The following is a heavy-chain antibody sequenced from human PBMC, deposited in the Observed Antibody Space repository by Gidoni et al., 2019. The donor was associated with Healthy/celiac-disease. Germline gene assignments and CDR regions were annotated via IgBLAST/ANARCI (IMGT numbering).Heavy chain of an antibody. D-gene: IGHD6-19*01. J-gene: IGHJ3*02. Sequence: QVQLVESGGGVVQPGRSLRLSCAASGFTFSSYAMHWVRQAPGKGLEWVAVISYDGSNKYYADSVKGRFTISRDNSKNTLYLQMNSLRAEDTAVYYCARDRISSGWYALDAFDIWGQGTMVTVSS. CDR3: ARDRISSGWYALDAFDI. CDR1: GFTFSSYA. V-gene: IGHV3-30-3*01. CDR2: ISYDGSNK.